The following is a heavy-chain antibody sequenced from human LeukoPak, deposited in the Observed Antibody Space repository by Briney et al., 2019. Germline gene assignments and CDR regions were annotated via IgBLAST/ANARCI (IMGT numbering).Heavy chain of an antibody. CDR1: GYTFTTYD. CDR3: ARIRDGYNDAYDI. V-gene: IGHV1-8*03. D-gene: IGHD5-24*01. Sequence: TSQSSGYTFTTYDVTWVRQAPGQGLEWMGWMNPYSGNTGYAQKFQGRLTITRNTSISTAYMELSSLRSEDTAIYYCARIRDGYNDAYDIWGQGTVVTVPS. J-gene: IGHJ3*02. CDR2: MNPYSGNT.